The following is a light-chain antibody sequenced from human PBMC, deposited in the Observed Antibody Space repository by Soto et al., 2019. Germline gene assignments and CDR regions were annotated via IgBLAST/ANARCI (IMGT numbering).Light chain of an antibody. CDR2: QDS. Sequence: SYELTQPPSVSVSPGQTASITCSGDKLGDKYACWYQQKPGQSPVLVIYQDSKRPSGIPERFSGSNSGNTATLTISGTQAMDEADYYCQARDSSVVFGGGTKLIVL. CDR1: KLGDKY. V-gene: IGLV3-1*01. CDR3: QARDSSVV. J-gene: IGLJ2*01.